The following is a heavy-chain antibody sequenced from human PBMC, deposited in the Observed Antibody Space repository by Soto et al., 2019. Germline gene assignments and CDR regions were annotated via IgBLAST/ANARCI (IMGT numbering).Heavy chain of an antibody. V-gene: IGHV4-59*01. CDR1: GGSISSYY. CDR3: ARQTGAVDY. J-gene: IGHJ4*02. CDR2: IYYSGST. D-gene: IGHD1-1*01. Sequence: LSLTCTVSGGSISSYYWSWIRQPPGKGLEWIGYIYYSGSTNYNPSLKSRVTISVDTSKNQFSLKLSSVTAADTAVYYCARQTGAVDYWGQGTLVTVSS.